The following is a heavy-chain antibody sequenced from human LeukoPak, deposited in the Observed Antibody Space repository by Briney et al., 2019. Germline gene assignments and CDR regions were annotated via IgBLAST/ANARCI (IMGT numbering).Heavy chain of an antibody. CDR3: AGKLYSSSWSSFDY. CDR2: IYSGGST. CDR1: GFTVSSNY. D-gene: IGHD6-13*01. J-gene: IGHJ4*02. V-gene: IGHV3-53*01. Sequence: PGGSLRLSCAASGFTVSSNYMSWVRQAPGKGLEWVSVIYSGGSTYYADSVKGRFTISRDNSKNTLYLQMNSLRAEDTAVYYCAGKLYSSSWSSFDYWGQGTLVTVSS.